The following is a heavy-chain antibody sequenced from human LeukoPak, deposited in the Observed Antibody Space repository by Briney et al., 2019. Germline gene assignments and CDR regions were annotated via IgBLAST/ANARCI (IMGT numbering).Heavy chain of an antibody. CDR3: ARDLRLLS. CDR2: ISGTSSFT. J-gene: IGHJ5*02. CDR1: GFTFSDYY. V-gene: IGHV3-11*06. Sequence: KPGGSLRLSCAASGFTFSDYYMSWVRQAPGKGLEWVSYISGTSSFTNYADSVKGRFTVSRDNAKNSLYLQMNTLRAEDTALYYCARDLRLLSWGQGTLVTVSS.